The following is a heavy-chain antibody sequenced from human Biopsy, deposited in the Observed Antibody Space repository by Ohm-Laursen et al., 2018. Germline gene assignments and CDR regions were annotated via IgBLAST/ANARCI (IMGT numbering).Heavy chain of an antibody. J-gene: IGHJ3*02. Sequence: SETLSLTCTVSGGSLSSYYWSWIRQPAGEGLEWIGRIYSSGSTNYNPSLKSRVTLSMDTSKRQLSLKLSFVTAADTAVYYCARWTPEYDSSRYYLDAFDIWGQGTKVTVSS. CDR3: ARWTPEYDSSRYYLDAFDI. D-gene: IGHD3-22*01. CDR2: IYSSGST. CDR1: GGSLSSYY. V-gene: IGHV4-4*07.